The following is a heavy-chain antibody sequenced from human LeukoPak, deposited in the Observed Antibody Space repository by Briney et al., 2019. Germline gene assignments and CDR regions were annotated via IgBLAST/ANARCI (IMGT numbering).Heavy chain of an antibody. CDR3: TRDRGYNWNDLPIDY. J-gene: IGHJ4*02. V-gene: IGHV3-49*04. D-gene: IGHD1-1*01. CDR2: IRSKAYGGTT. Sequence: GGSLRLSCTASGFTFGDYSMSWVRQAPGKGLEWVGFIRSKAYGGTTEYAASVKGRFTISRDDSKSIAYLQMNSLKTEDTAVYYCTRDRGYNWNDLPIDYWGQGTLVTVSS. CDR1: GFTFGDYS.